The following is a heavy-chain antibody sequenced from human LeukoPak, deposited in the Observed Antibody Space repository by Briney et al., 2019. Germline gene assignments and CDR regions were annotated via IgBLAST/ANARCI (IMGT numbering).Heavy chain of an antibody. Sequence: GGSLRLSCAASGFTFSSYAMSWVRQAPGEGLEWVSAISGSGGSTYYADSVKGRFTSSRDNSKNTLYLQMNSLRAEDTAVYYCARDHTIITMIAAHPDYWGQGTLVTVSS. CDR2: ISGSGGST. J-gene: IGHJ4*02. CDR3: ARDHTIITMIAAHPDY. D-gene: IGHD3-22*01. V-gene: IGHV3-23*01. CDR1: GFTFSSYA.